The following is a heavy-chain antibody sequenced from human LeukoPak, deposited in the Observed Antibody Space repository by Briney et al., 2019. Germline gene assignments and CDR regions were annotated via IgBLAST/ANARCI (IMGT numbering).Heavy chain of an antibody. CDR3: ARLPLGAFAEFLNFDY. J-gene: IGHJ4*02. CDR1: GGSISSSNW. D-gene: IGHD3-10*01. V-gene: IGHV4-4*02. Sequence: SGTLSLTCAVSGGSISSSNWWSWVRQPPGKGLEWIGEIYHSGSTNYNPSLMSRVAISVDSSKNHFSLNLRSVTAADTAVYYCARLPLGAFAEFLNFDYWGQGIPVTVSS. CDR2: IYHSGST.